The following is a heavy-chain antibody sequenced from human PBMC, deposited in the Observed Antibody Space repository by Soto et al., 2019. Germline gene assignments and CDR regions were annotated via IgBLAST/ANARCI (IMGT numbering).Heavy chain of an antibody. Sequence: QITLKESGPTLVKPTQTLTLTCTFSGFSLSTGVGVGWIRQPPGKALQWLALIYWDDDKRYSPSLKSRLTITKDTSKNQVVLTMTNMDPVDTATYYFAHTQSSGRRWFDPWGQGTLVTVSS. CDR3: AHTQSSGRRWFDP. CDR2: IYWDDDK. V-gene: IGHV2-5*02. CDR1: GFSLSTGVG. J-gene: IGHJ5*02. D-gene: IGHD3-22*01.